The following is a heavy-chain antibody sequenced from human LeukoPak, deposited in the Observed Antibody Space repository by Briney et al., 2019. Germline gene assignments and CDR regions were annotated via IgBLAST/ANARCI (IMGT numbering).Heavy chain of an antibody. J-gene: IGHJ4*02. CDR3: TTSHGRGVMAGEDFDY. D-gene: IGHD3-10*01. Sequence: GGSLRLSCAASGFTFSNAWMSWARQAPGKGLEWVGRIKSKTDGGTTDYAAPVKGRFTISRDDSKNTLYLQMNSLKTEDTAVYYCTTSHGRGVMAGEDFDYWGQGTLVTVSS. CDR1: GFTFSNAW. V-gene: IGHV3-15*01. CDR2: IKSKTDGGTT.